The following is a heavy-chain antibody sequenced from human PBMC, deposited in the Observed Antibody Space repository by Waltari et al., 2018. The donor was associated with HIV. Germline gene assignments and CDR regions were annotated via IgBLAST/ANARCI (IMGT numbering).Heavy chain of an antibody. J-gene: IGHJ4*02. CDR3: ARHHYYDSSGYLYYFDY. D-gene: IGHD3-22*01. Sequence: QLQLQESGPGLVKPSETLSLTCTVSGGSISSSSYYWGWIRQPPGKGLEWIGSIYYSGSTYYNPSLKSRVTISVDTSKNQFSLKLSSVTAADTAVYYCARHHYYDSSGYLYYFDYWGQGTLVTVSS. CDR1: GGSISSSSYY. V-gene: IGHV4-39*01. CDR2: IYYSGST.